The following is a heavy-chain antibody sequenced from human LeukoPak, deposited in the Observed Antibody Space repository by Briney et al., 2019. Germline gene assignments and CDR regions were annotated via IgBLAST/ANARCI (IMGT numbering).Heavy chain of an antibody. CDR3: AKDEWNY. V-gene: IGHV3-23*01. J-gene: IGHJ4*02. CDR1: GFTFSNYA. CDR2: ITGGGGAT. Sequence: PGGSLRLSCAASGFTFSNYAITWVRRAPGKGLEWVSAITGGGGATFYADSVKGRFTISRDNSKNTLYLQMNSLRAEDTAVYFCAKDEWNYWGQGTLVTVSS. D-gene: IGHD3-3*01.